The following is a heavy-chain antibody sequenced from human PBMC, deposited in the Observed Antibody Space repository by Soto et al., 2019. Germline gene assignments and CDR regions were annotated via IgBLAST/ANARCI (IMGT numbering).Heavy chain of an antibody. D-gene: IGHD6-19*01. Sequence: SVKVSCKASGSTFSSYAISWVRQAPGQGLEWMGGIIPIFGTANYAQKFQGRVTITADESTSTAYMELSSLRSEDTAVYYCARVSYSSGWYLNSESYYYGMDVWGQGTTVTVSS. CDR1: GSTFSSYA. CDR2: IIPIFGTA. J-gene: IGHJ6*02. V-gene: IGHV1-69*13. CDR3: ARVSYSSGWYLNSESYYYGMDV.